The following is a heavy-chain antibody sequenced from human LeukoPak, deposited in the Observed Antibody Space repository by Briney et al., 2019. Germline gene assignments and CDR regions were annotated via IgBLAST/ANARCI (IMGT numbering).Heavy chain of an antibody. J-gene: IGHJ4*02. Sequence: GGSLRLSCAASGFIFSCCGLHWVRQAPGEGLEWVAVIWADGSNKYYADSVKGRFTISRDNSKNTLYLQMNGLRAEDTAIYYCARSVLQYDYWGQGTLVTVSS. CDR2: IWADGSNK. V-gene: IGHV3-33*01. CDR1: GFIFSCCG. CDR3: ARSVLQYDY.